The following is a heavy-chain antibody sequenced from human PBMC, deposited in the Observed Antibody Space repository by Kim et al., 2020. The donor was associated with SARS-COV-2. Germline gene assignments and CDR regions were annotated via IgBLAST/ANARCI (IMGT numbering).Heavy chain of an antibody. D-gene: IGHD3-10*01. V-gene: IGHV4-31*02. J-gene: IGHJ4*02. Sequence: SLKSRVTISVDTSKNQFSLKRSSVTAADTAVYYCARDRSDYYGSGSYFDYWGQGTLVTVSS. CDR3: ARDRSDYYGSGSYFDY.